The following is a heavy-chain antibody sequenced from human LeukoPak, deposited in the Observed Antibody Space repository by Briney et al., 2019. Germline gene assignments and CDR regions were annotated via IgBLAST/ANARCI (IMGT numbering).Heavy chain of an antibody. D-gene: IGHD2-2*01. V-gene: IGHV3-30*19. CDR1: GFTFSSYG. CDR3: ARWGSTSCYDY. J-gene: IGHJ4*02. Sequence: GGSLRLSCAASGFTFSSYGMHWVRQAPGKGLEWVAVISYDGSNKYYADSVKGRFTISRDNSKNTLFLQMGSLRADDMAVYYCARWGSTSCYDYWGQGTLVTVSS. CDR2: ISYDGSNK.